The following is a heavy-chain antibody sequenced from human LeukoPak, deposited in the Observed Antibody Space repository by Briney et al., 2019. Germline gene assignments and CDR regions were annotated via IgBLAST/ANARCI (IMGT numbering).Heavy chain of an antibody. J-gene: IGHJ4*02. CDR2: IYSDNT. CDR1: GFTVSSNS. Sequence: GGSLRLSCTVSGFTVSSNSMSWVRQAPGKGLEWVSFIYSDNTHYSDSVKGRFTISRDNSKNTLYLQMNSLRAEDTAVYYCARRAGAYSHPYDYWAREPWSPSP. CDR3: ARRAGAYSHPYDY. V-gene: IGHV3-53*01. D-gene: IGHD4/OR15-4a*01.